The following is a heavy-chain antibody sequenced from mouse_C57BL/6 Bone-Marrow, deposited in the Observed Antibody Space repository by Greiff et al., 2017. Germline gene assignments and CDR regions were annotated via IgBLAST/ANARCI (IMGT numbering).Heavy chain of an antibody. Sequence: EVQLQQSGAELVKPGASVKLSCTASGFNIKDYYMHWVKQRTEQGLEWIGRIDPEDGETKSAPKFQGKATITADTSSNTAYLQLSSLTSEDTAVYYSARWDYDGAWFAYWGQGTLVTVSA. D-gene: IGHD2-4*01. CDR2: IDPEDGET. CDR1: GFNIKDYY. CDR3: ARWDYDGAWFAY. J-gene: IGHJ3*01. V-gene: IGHV14-2*01.